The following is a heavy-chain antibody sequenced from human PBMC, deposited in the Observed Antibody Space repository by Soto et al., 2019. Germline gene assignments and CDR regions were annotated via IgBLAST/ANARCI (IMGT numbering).Heavy chain of an antibody. CDR1: GDSLSSGGHY. J-gene: IGHJ4*02. CDR3: ARVDHRGYFAILTDY. Sequence: SETLSLTCTVSGDSLSSGGHYWSWLRQHPGKGLEWIGHIYDSVNTYYSPSLRSRVTISADMSKNQFSLNLRSVTAADTAVYYCARVDHRGYFAILTDYWGQGTLVTVSS. D-gene: IGHD3-9*01. V-gene: IGHV4-31*03. CDR2: IYDSVNT.